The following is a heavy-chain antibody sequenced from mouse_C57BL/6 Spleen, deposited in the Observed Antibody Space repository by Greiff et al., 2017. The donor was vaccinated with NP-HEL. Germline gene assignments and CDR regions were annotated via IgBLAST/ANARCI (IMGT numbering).Heavy chain of an antibody. CDR3: ARRVLGDY. V-gene: IGHV1-85*01. D-gene: IGHD4-1*01. J-gene: IGHJ2*01. CDR1: GYTFTSYD. CDR2: IYPRDGST. Sequence: VQLVESGPELVKPGASVKLSCKASGYTFTSYDINWVKQRPGQGLEWIGWIYPRDGSTKYNEKFKGKATLTVDTSSSTAYMELHSLTSEDAAVYFCARRVLGDYWGQGTTLTVSS.